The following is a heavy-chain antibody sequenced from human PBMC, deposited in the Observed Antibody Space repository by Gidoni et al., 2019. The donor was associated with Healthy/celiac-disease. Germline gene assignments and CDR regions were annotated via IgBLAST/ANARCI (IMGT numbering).Heavy chain of an antibody. V-gene: IGHV3-64D*06. J-gene: IGHJ4*02. CDR1: GFTFSSYD. Sequence: EVQPVESGGGLVQPGGSLRLSCSASGFTFSSYDMHWVRQAPGKGLEYVSAISSNGGSTYYADSVKGRFTISRDNSKNTLYLQMSSLRAEDTAVYYCVNLLGYCSGGSCSSFDYWGQGTLVTVSS. D-gene: IGHD2-15*01. CDR2: ISSNGGST. CDR3: VNLLGYCSGGSCSSFDY.